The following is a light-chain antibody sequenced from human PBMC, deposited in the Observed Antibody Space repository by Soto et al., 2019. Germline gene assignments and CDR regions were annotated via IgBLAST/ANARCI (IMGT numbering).Light chain of an antibody. J-gene: IGKJ5*01. Sequence: EIVLTQSPATLSSFPGDRVTLSCRASQSVSNNYLAWYQQKPGQAPRLLIYGASNRATGIPDRFNGSGSGTDFTLTISRLEPEDVAVYHCQQYNKWSSISFGQGTRLGIK. CDR1: QSVSNNY. CDR2: GAS. CDR3: QQYNKWSSIS. V-gene: IGKV3-20*01.